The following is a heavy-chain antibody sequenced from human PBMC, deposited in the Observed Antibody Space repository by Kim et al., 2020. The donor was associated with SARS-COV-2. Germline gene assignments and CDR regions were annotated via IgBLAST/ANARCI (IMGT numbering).Heavy chain of an antibody. V-gene: IGHV3-48*03. CDR3: ARGPNYSPFDY. J-gene: IGHJ4*02. Sequence: RHYACSGGGRFTISRDNDKNSLYLQMNSLRAEDTAVYYCARGPNYSPFDYWGQGTLVTVSS. D-gene: IGHD4-4*01. CDR2: R.